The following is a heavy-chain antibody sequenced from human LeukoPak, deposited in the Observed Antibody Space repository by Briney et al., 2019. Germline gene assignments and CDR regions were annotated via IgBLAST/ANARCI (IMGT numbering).Heavy chain of an antibody. CDR2: INHSGST. J-gene: IGHJ4*02. V-gene: IGHV4-34*01. CDR1: GGSFSGYY. CDR3: ARAQYMQWLHLYYFDC. Sequence: PSETLSLTCAVYGGSFSGYYWSWIRQPPGKGLEWIGEINHSGSTNYNPSLKSRVTISVDTSKNQFSLKLSSVTAADTAVYYCARAQYMQWLHLYYFDCWGQGTLVTVSS. D-gene: IGHD6-19*01.